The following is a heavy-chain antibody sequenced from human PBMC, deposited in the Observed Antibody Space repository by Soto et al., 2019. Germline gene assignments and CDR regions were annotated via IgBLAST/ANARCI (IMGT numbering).Heavy chain of an antibody. CDR3: ARNGDYFSFIVWYFDL. CDR2: ISSSSSTI. CDR1: GFTFSSYS. D-gene: IGHD4-17*01. J-gene: IGHJ2*01. Sequence: GGSLRLSCATSGFTFSSYSMNWVRQAPGKGLEWVSYISSSSSTIYNADSVKGRFTISRDNAKNSLYLQMNSLRAEDTAVYYCARNGDYFSFIVWYFDLWGRGTLVTVSS. V-gene: IGHV3-48*01.